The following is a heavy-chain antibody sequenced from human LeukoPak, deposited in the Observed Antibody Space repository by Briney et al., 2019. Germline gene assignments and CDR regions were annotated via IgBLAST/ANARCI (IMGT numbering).Heavy chain of an antibody. CDR1: GFTFSSYW. CDR3: ARDGSVLWSGYPSISYYYYMDV. V-gene: IGHV3-30*03. D-gene: IGHD3-3*01. J-gene: IGHJ6*03. Sequence: PGGSLRLSCAASGFTFSSYWMSWVRQAPGKGLEWVAVMSFDGESEYYTDSVKGRFTISRDNAKNTLYLQMNSPRPEDTAVYFCARDGSVLWSGYPSISYYYYMDVWGKGTTVTVSS. CDR2: MSFDGESE.